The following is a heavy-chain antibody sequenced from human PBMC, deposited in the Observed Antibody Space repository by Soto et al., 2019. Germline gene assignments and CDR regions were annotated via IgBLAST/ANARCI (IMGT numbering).Heavy chain of an antibody. D-gene: IGHD1-7*01. Sequence: GGSLRLSCAASGFTFRSYAMNWVRQAPGKGLEWVSAISGSAGSIYYADSVKGRFTISRDTSKNTLYLQMNSLRAEDTAVYYCAKGNSWSPALVLDIWGQGTMVTVSS. J-gene: IGHJ3*02. V-gene: IGHV3-23*01. CDR2: ISGSAGSI. CDR1: GFTFRSYA. CDR3: AKGNSWSPALVLDI.